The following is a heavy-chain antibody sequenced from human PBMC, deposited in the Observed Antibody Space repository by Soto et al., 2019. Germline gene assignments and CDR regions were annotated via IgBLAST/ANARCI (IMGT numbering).Heavy chain of an antibody. J-gene: IGHJ4*02. Sequence: SETLYHTCAVYGGSFSGYYWSWIRQPPGKGLEWIGYIYYSGSTNYNPSLTTRVTISVHTSKNQFSLKLSSVTAADTALYYFALLLYSYRVYYFLYWCQGLLVTLFS. CDR2: IYYSGST. V-gene: IGHV4-59*08. CDR1: GGSFSGYY. D-gene: IGHD5-18*01. CDR3: ALLLYSYRVYYFLY.